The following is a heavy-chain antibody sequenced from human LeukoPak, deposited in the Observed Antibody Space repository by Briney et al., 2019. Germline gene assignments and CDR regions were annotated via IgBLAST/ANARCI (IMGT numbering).Heavy chain of an antibody. CDR3: VRDRGAYFYDTGY. D-gene: IGHD3-22*01. J-gene: IGHJ4*02. Sequence: GGSLRLSCAASVFTLSNYYMNWVRQARGKGLEWGSVIYSGGRKYYSDSVKGRCIISRDNSKNTLYFQMNSLRAEDTAVYYCVRDRGAYFYDTGYWGQGILVTVSS. CDR2: IYSGGRK. V-gene: IGHV3-66*01. CDR1: VFTLSNYY.